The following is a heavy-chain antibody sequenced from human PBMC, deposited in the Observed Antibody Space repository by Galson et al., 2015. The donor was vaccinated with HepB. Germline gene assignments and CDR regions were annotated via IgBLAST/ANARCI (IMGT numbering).Heavy chain of an antibody. V-gene: IGHV6-1*01. D-gene: IGHD3-10*01. J-gene: IGHJ3*02. CDR2: TYYRSKWYK. Sequence: CAISGDSVSSNTAAWVWIRQSPSRGLEWLGRTYYRSKWYKTYALSVRSRLTVNADTSKNQFSLQLDSVIPEDTAVYYCARDPQFAHDAFDIWGQGTVVTVSS. CDR1: GDSVSSNTAA. CDR3: ARDPQFAHDAFDI.